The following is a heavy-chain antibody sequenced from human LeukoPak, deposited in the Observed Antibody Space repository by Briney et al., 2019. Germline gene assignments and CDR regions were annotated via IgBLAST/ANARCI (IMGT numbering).Heavy chain of an antibody. Sequence: SETLSLTCAVYGGSFSGYYWSWIRQPPGKGLEWIGYIYYSGSTYYNPSLKSRVTISVDTSKNQFSLKLSSVTAADTAVYYCARDLHDSSGYYLLWYFDLWGRGTLVTVSS. CDR2: IYYSGST. CDR1: GGSFSGYY. J-gene: IGHJ2*01. V-gene: IGHV4-30-4*01. D-gene: IGHD3-22*01. CDR3: ARDLHDSSGYYLLWYFDL.